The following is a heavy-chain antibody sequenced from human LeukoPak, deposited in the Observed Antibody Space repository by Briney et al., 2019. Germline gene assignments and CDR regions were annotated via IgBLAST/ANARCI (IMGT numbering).Heavy chain of an antibody. Sequence: SVKLSCKASGGTFSSYAISWVRQPPGQGLEWMGRIIPIFGTANYAQKFQGRVTTTADQSTSTAYMEMSRLRSEDTAVYYCASSTAGCYYASSGYYYRGDYWGQGTLVTVSS. CDR1: GGTFSSYA. V-gene: IGHV1-69*13. D-gene: IGHD3-22*01. CDR2: IIPIFGTA. J-gene: IGHJ4*02. CDR3: ASSTAGCYYASSGYYYRGDY.